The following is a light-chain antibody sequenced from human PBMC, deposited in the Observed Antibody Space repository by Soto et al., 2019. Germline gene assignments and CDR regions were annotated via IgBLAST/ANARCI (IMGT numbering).Light chain of an antibody. J-gene: IGKJ5*01. CDR2: GAS. CDR3: QQYNNWPLS. CDR1: QSVSSK. Sequence: EIAMTQSPDTLSVSPGERATLSCRASQSVSSKLAWYQQKPGQAPRVFIYGASTRATDIPARFSGSGSGAEFTLTISSLQSEDFAVYYCQQYNNWPLSFGQGTRLEL. V-gene: IGKV3-15*01.